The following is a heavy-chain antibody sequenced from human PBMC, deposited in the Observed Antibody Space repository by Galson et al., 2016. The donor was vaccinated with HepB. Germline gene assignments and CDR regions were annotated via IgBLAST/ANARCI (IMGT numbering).Heavy chain of an antibody. J-gene: IGHJ3*01. CDR3: ARRCTSTTCYIHDAFDV. V-gene: IGHV1-69*10. CDR1: GDSFSNYV. CDR2: IIPLLTTQ. Sequence: SVKVSCKASGDSFSNYVVDWVRQAPGQGLQGVGGIIPLLTTQQLAQSFQGTVTISADLSTSTVYLEMTVLRPEDTGMYYCARRCTSTTCYIHDAFDVWGQGTVLTVS. D-gene: IGHD2-8*01.